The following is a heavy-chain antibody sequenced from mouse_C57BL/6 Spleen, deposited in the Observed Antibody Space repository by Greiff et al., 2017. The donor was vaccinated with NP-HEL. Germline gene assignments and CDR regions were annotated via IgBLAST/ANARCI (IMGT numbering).Heavy chain of an antibody. J-gene: IGHJ3*01. CDR1: GFTFSDYG. Sequence: EVKLQESGGGLVKPGGSLKLSCAASGFTFSDYGMHWVRQAPEKGLAWVAYISSGSSTIYYADTVKGRFTISRDNAKNTLFLQRTSLRSEDTAMCYCGRSGSSSTSWFAYWGQGTLVTVSA. V-gene: IGHV5-17*01. D-gene: IGHD1-1*01. CDR3: GRSGSSSTSWFAY. CDR2: ISSGSSTI.